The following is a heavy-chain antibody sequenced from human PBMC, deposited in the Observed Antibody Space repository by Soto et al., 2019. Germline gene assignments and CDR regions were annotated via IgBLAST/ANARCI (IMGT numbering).Heavy chain of an antibody. CDR1: GYTFTSYG. CDR3: ARGLDYVWGSYRSPGAFDI. CDR2: ISAYNGNT. J-gene: IGHJ3*02. Sequence: GASVKVSCKASGYTFTSYGISWVRQPPGQGLEWMGWISAYNGNTNYAQKLQGRVTMTTDTSTSTAYMELRSLRSDDTAVYYCARGLDYVWGSYRSPGAFDIWGQGTMVTVSS. D-gene: IGHD3-16*02. V-gene: IGHV1-18*01.